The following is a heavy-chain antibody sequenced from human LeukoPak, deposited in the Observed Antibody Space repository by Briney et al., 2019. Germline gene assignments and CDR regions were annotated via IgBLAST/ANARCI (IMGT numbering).Heavy chain of an antibody. Sequence: ASVKVSCKASGYTFTSFSITWVRQAPGQGLEWMGWISVYNGSTNYAQKLQGRVTMTTGTSTSTAYMELRSLRSDDTAVYYCARMGGELLGPWFDYWGQGTLVTVSS. D-gene: IGHD1-26*01. V-gene: IGHV1-18*01. CDR3: ARMGGELLGPWFDY. CDR1: GYTFTSFS. CDR2: ISVYNGST. J-gene: IGHJ4*02.